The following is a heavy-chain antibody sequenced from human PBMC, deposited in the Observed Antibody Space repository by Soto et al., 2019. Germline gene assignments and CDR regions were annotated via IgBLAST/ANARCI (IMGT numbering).Heavy chain of an antibody. Sequence: ASVKVSCKASGGTFSSYTISWVRQAPGQGLEWMGRIIPILGIANYAQKFQGRVTITADKSTSTAYMELSSLRSEDTAVYYCARDLWGYCSGGSCYSGGNDAFDIWGQGTMVTVSS. CDR1: GGTFSSYT. CDR2: IIPILGIA. V-gene: IGHV1-69*04. CDR3: ARDLWGYCSGGSCYSGGNDAFDI. J-gene: IGHJ3*02. D-gene: IGHD2-15*01.